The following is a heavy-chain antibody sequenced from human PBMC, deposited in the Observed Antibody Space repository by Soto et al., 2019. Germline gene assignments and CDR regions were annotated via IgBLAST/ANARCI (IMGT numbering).Heavy chain of an antibody. V-gene: IGHV1-46*03. J-gene: IGHJ4*02. CDR3: SRVDPGETSPFDH. D-gene: IGHD3-10*01. CDR2: INPFDGSR. Sequence: GASVKVPCKASGYIFTSYYIHWVRQAPGQGLEWMGWINPFDGSRMFAQSFQGRVTMTRDTSTSTVYMEVSSLRSEDTAVYYCSRVDPGETSPFDHWVQGTLVTVSS. CDR1: GYIFTSYY.